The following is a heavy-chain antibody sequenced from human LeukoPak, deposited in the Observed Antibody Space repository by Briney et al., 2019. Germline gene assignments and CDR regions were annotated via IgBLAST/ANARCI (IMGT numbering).Heavy chain of an antibody. Sequence: GASVKVSCKASGYTFTGYYMHWVRQAPGQGLEWMGWINPNSGGTNYAQKFQGRVTMTRDTSISTAYMELSRLRSDDTAVYYCARDQVGYYYDSSGYYRPGSWFDPWGQGTLVTVSS. CDR3: ARDQVGYYYDSSGYYRPGSWFDP. V-gene: IGHV1-2*02. CDR1: GYTFTGYY. CDR2: INPNSGGT. D-gene: IGHD3-22*01. J-gene: IGHJ5*02.